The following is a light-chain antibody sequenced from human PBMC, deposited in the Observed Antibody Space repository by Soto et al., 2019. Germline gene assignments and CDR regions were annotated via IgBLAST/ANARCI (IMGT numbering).Light chain of an antibody. CDR1: SRDVGSDNL. Sequence: QSALTQPASVSGSPGQSIIITCIGTSRDVGSDNLVSWYQQVPGRAPKLIIDSNNQRPSGVPDPFSGSKSGTSASLAISWLQYEDEADYYCAACDDSLNGPGFCGGTKLTVL. V-gene: IGLV1-44*01. CDR2: SNN. J-gene: IGLJ2*01. CDR3: AACDDSLNGPG.